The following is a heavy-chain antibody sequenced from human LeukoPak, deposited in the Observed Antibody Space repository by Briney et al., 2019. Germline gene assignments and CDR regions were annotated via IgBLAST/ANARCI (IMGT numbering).Heavy chain of an antibody. Sequence: GGSLRLSCAASGFTFSSYWMHWVRQAPGKGLVWISRINSDGSGTSYADSVKGRFTISRDDSKNTLYLQMNSLRADDTAVYYCAKDLGRYRNNFFDYWGQGNLVTVSS. CDR1: GFTFSSYW. V-gene: IGHV3-74*01. J-gene: IGHJ4*02. CDR3: AKDLGRYRNNFFDY. CDR2: INSDGSGT. D-gene: IGHD1-26*01.